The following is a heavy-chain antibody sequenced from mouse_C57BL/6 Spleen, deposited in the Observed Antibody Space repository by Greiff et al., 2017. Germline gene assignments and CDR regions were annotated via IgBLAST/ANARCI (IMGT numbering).Heavy chain of an antibody. J-gene: IGHJ3*01. D-gene: IGHD2-10*02. CDR3: TRLTYGWGFAY. CDR1: GYTFTDYE. V-gene: IGHV1-15*01. CDR2: IDPETGGT. Sequence: QVQLQQSGAELVRPGASVTLSCKASGYTFTDYEMHWVKQTPVHGLEWIGAIDPETGGTAYNQKFKGKAILTADKSASTAYMELRSLTSEDSAVYYCTRLTYGWGFAYWGQGTLVTVSA.